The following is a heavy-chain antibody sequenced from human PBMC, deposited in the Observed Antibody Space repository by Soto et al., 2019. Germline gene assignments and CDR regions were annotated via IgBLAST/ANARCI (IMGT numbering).Heavy chain of an antibody. CDR3: ARDLRPGIQLWLTYSGMDA. D-gene: IGHD5-18*01. CDR1: GYSISSGYY. CDR2: IYHSGST. Sequence: PSETLSRTCAVSGYSISSGYYWGWIRQPPGKGLEWIGSIYHSGSTYYNPSLKSRVTISVDTSKNQFSLKLSSVTAADTAVYYCARDLRPGIQLWLTYSGMDARGQGTTFTFS. V-gene: IGHV4-38-2*02. J-gene: IGHJ6*02.